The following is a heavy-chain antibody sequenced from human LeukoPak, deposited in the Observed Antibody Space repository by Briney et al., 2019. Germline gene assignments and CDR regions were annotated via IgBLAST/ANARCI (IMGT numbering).Heavy chain of an antibody. CDR3: ARVSWFEVGAFDI. D-gene: IGHD3-9*01. Sequence: SETLSLTCAVSGGSISSGGYSWSWIRQPPGKGLEWIGYIYHSGSTYYNPSLKSRVTISVDRSKNQFSLKLSSVTAADTAVYYCARVSWFEVGAFDIWGQGTMVTASS. J-gene: IGHJ3*02. V-gene: IGHV4-30-2*01. CDR1: GGSISSGGYS. CDR2: IYHSGST.